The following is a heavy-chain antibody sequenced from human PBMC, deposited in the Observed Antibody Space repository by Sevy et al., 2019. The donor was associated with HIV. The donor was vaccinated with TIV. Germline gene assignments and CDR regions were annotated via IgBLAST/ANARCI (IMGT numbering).Heavy chain of an antibody. Sequence: GGSLRLSCAASGFTFSSYAMNWVRQAPGKGLEWVSGISDSGDSTHYADSVKGRFTISRDNSKNTLYLQMNSLRAEDTVVYYCAKDQAYDILTGYYAFDIWGQGTMVTVSS. D-gene: IGHD3-9*01. CDR1: GFTFSSYA. J-gene: IGHJ3*02. CDR3: AKDQAYDILTGYYAFDI. CDR2: ISDSGDST. V-gene: IGHV3-23*01.